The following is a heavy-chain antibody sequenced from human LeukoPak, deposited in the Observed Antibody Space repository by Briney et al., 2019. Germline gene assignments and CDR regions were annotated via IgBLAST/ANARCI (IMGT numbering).Heavy chain of an antibody. V-gene: IGHV3-66*01. CDR2: IYSGGST. Sequence: PGGSLRLSCAASGFTVSSNYMSWVRQAPGKGLEWVSVIYSGGSTYYADSVKGRFTISRDNSKNTLYLQMNSLRAEDTAVYYCARVANYYDGSGYNDYWGQGTLVTVSS. D-gene: IGHD3-22*01. CDR1: GFTVSSNY. CDR3: ARVANYYDGSGYNDY. J-gene: IGHJ4*02.